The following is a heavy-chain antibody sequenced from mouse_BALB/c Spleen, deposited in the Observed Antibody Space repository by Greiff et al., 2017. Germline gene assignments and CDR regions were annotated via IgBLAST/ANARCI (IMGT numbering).Heavy chain of an antibody. CDR1: GFSLTGYG. CDR3: AIYDYDWFAY. D-gene: IGHD2-4*01. V-gene: IGHV2-6-7*01. J-gene: IGHJ3*01. Sequence: VMLVESGPGLVAPSQSLSITCTVSGFSLTGYGVHWVRQPPGKGLEWLGMIWGGGSTDYNSALKSRLSISKDNSKSQVFLKMNSLQTDDTAMYYCAIYDYDWFAYWGQGTLVTVSA. CDR2: IWGGGST.